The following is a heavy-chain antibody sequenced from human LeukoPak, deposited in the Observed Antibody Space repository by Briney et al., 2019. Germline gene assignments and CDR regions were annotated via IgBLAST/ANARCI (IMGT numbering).Heavy chain of an antibody. D-gene: IGHD1-26*01. CDR1: AWSFCGFY. CDR3: ARHPVVGATSYDY. CDR2: TNHSGST. V-gene: IGHV4-34*01. J-gene: IGHJ4*02. Sequence: SETLSFTCSVYAWSFCGFYWSWIRQRPGKGLEWIGETNHSGSTNYKPSLNSRVIISVDTSKTQFFVQLSSVTAADTAVYYCARHPVVGATSYDYWGEGTLVTVSS.